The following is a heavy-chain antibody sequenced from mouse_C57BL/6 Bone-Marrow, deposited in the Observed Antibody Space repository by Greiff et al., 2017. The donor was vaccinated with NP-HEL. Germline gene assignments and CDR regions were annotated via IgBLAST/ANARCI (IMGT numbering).Heavy chain of an antibody. V-gene: IGHV1-19*01. CDR3: ARERNYDDAMDY. Sequence: EVQLQQSGPVLVKPGASVKMSCKASGYTFTDYYMNWVKQSHGKSLEWIGVINPYNGGTSYNQKFKGKATLTVDKSSSTAYMELNSLTSEDSAVYYCARERNYDDAMDYWGQGTSVTVSS. CDR2: INPYNGGT. J-gene: IGHJ4*01. D-gene: IGHD2-4*01. CDR1: GYTFTDYY.